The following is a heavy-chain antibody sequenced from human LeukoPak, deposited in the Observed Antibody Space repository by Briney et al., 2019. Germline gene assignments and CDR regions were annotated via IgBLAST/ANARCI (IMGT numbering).Heavy chain of an antibody. Sequence: GASVKVSCKASGGTFSSYAISWVRQAPGQGLEWMGGIIPIFGTANYAQKFQGRVTITADKSTSTAYMELSSLRSEDTAVYYCARWIWELNAFDIWGQGTMVTVSS. J-gene: IGHJ3*02. V-gene: IGHV1-69*06. CDR2: IIPIFGTA. D-gene: IGHD1-26*01. CDR1: GGTFSSYA. CDR3: ARWIWELNAFDI.